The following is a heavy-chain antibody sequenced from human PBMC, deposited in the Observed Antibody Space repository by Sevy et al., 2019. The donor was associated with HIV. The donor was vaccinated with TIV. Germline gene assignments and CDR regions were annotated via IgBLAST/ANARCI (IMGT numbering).Heavy chain of an antibody. CDR1: GGSISAYY. CDR3: ARAPAVRSGDDSLNWFDP. D-gene: IGHD5-12*01. V-gene: IGHV4-59*01. CDR2: IYYTGST. Sequence: SETLSLTCTVFGGSISAYYWSWIRQPPGKGLEYIGHIYYTGSTNYNPSLKSRVTISVDTSKNQFSLRLTSVTAADTAIYYCARAPAVRSGDDSLNWFDPWGQGTLVTVSS. J-gene: IGHJ5*02.